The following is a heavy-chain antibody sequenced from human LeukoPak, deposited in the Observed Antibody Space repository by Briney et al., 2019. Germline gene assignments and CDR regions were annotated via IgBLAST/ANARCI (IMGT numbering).Heavy chain of an antibody. D-gene: IGHD3-10*01. J-gene: IGHJ4*02. Sequence: GGSLRLSCAASGFTFSSYSMNWVRQAPGKGLEWVSSISSTSTSIYHADSVKGRFTISRDNTKNSLYLQMNSLRDEDTAVYYCARDYDSGTSYFDYWGQGTLVTVSS. V-gene: IGHV3-21*01. CDR1: GFTFSSYS. CDR2: ISSTSTSI. CDR3: ARDYDSGTSYFDY.